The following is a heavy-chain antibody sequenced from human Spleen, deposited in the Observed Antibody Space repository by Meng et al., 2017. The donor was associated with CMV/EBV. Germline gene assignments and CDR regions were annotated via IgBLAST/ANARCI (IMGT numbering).Heavy chain of an antibody. CDR3: ARETHNDFWNGYLYYGMDV. CDR1: GFTLSDHY. CDR2: ISNSGNII. J-gene: IGHJ6*02. D-gene: IGHD3-3*01. Sequence: GGSLRLSCVASGFTLSDHYMSWIRQAPGKGLEWVAYISNSGNIIYYGDSVKGQFTISRDNAKNSLYLQMDSLRADDTAVYHCARETHNDFWNGYLYYGMDVWGQGTTVTVSS. V-gene: IGHV3-11*01.